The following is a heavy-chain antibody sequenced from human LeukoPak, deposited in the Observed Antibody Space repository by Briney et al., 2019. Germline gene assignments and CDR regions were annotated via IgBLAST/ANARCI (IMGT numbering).Heavy chain of an antibody. D-gene: IGHD2-8*01. Sequence: GSSVKVSRKASGYIFTSYGISWVRQAPGQGLEWMGWISAYNDNTNYAQKLQGRVTMTTDTSTSTAYMELRSLRSDDTAVYYCARDGYCTNGVCYTSYYYYYMDVWGKGTTVTVSS. V-gene: IGHV1-18*01. CDR3: ARDGYCTNGVCYTSYYYYYMDV. J-gene: IGHJ6*03. CDR1: GYIFTSYG. CDR2: ISAYNDNT.